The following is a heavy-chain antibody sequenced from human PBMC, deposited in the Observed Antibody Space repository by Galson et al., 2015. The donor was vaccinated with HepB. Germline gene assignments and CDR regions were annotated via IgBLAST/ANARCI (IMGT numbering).Heavy chain of an antibody. Sequence: SVKVSCKASGGTFSTYAISWLRQAPGQGLEWMGGIIPIFRTSNYAQKFQGRVTITADESTTTAYMELSSLTSEDTAVFYCARDLGPTVSSGRAGYFFYGWGQGTLVPVSS. CDR2: IIPIFRTS. J-gene: IGHJ4*02. CDR1: GGTFSTYA. V-gene: IGHV1-69*13. CDR3: ARDLGPTVSSGRAGYFFYG. D-gene: IGHD3-10*01.